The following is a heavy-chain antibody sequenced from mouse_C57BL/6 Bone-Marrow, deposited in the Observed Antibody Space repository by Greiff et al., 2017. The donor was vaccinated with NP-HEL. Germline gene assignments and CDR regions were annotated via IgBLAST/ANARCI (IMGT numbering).Heavy chain of an antibody. Sequence: QVQLQQSGAELVKPGASVKISCKASGYAFSSYWMNWVKQRPGQGLEWIGQIYPGDGDTNYNGKFKGKATLTADKSSSTAYMQLSSLTSEGSAVYFCARNYPYAMDYWGQGTSVTVSS. D-gene: IGHD2-1*01. CDR3: ARNYPYAMDY. J-gene: IGHJ4*01. CDR2: IYPGDGDT. CDR1: GYAFSSYW. V-gene: IGHV1-80*01.